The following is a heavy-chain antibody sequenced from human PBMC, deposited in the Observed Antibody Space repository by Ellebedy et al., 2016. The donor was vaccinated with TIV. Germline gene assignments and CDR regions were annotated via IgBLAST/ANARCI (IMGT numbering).Heavy chain of an antibody. D-gene: IGHD3-22*01. CDR1: GFTFNSYW. J-gene: IGHJ6*02. V-gene: IGHV3-7*03. CDR3: VRDGAYGDYSPGYYGMDV. Sequence: GESLKISCAASGFTFNSYWMSWVRQAPGKGLEWVANINQDGSRIYYVDSVKGRFTISRDNAKNSVYLRMNPLRGEDTAVYHCVRDGAYGDYSPGYYGMDVWGQGTTVTVSS. CDR2: INQDGSRI.